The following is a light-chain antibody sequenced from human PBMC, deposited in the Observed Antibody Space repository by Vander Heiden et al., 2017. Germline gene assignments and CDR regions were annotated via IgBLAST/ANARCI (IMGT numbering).Light chain of an antibody. Sequence: SHVLTHPPSVSVATLQTAMITCGGNNIGSKSVHWYQQKPGQAPVLVVYDDSDRPSGIPERFSGSNSGNTATLTISRVEAGDEADYYCQVWDSSSDHVVFGGGTKLTVL. J-gene: IGLJ2*01. CDR2: DDS. CDR3: QVWDSSSDHVV. V-gene: IGLV3-21*02. CDR1: NIGSKS.